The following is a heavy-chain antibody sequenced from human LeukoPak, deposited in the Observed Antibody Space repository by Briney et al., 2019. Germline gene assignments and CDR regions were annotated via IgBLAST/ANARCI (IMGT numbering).Heavy chain of an antibody. CDR3: AREGYGGNSPCFDY. CDR2: IDPSGGST. J-gene: IGHJ4*02. V-gene: IGHV1-46*01. CDR1: GYTFTSYY. D-gene: IGHD4-23*01. Sequence: ASVKVPCKASGYTFTSYYMHWVRQAPGQGLEWMGIIDPSGGSTSYAQRFQGRVTMTRDTSTNTVCMELSSLRSEDTAVYYCAREGYGGNSPCFDYWGQGTLVTVSS.